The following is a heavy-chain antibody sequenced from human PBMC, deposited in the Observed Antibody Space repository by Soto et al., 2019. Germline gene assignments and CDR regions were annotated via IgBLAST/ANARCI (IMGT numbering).Heavy chain of an antibody. J-gene: IGHJ6*02. Sequence: SETLSLTCTVSGGSISSGGYYWSWIRQHPGKGLEWIGYIYYSGSTYYNPSLKSRVTISVDTSKNQFSLKLSSVTAADTAVYYCARAKGVSGSGSYPPYGMDVWGQGTTVT. D-gene: IGHD3-10*01. CDR2: IYYSGST. V-gene: IGHV4-31*03. CDR3: ARAKGVSGSGSYPPYGMDV. CDR1: GGSISSGGYY.